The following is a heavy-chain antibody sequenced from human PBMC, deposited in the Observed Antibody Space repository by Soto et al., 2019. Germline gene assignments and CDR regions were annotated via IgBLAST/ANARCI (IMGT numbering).Heavy chain of an antibody. CDR2: IYHSGST. J-gene: IGHJ4*02. V-gene: IGHV4-30-2*01. CDR1: GGSISSGGYS. D-gene: IGHD5-12*01. Sequence: NPSETLSLTCAVSGGSISSGGYSWSWIRQPPGKGLEWIGYIYHSGSTYYNPSLKSRVTISVDRSKNQFSLKLSSVTAADTAVYYCAGGVATTDYWGQGTLVTVSS. CDR3: AGGVATTDY.